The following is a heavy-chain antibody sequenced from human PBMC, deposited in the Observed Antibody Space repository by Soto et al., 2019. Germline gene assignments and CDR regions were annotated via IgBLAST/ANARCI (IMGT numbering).Heavy chain of an antibody. J-gene: IGHJ6*02. CDR1: VGTPRRYL. V-gene: IGHV4-59*07. D-gene: IGHD3-10*01. CDR3: ATAGGQSNYGMDV. Sequence: SVTPPLTCTSFVGTPRRYLLCWIRQPPGKRLEWIGYIYYSGSTNYNPSLKSRVTISVDTSKNQLSLQLSSVTAADTAVYYCATAGGQSNYGMDVWGQGTTVT. CDR2: IYYSGST.